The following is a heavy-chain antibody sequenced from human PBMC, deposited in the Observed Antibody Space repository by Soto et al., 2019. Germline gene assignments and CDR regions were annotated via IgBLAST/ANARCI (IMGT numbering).Heavy chain of an antibody. CDR2: VSGGGGST. CDR3: AKTESFNGYYNAFDY. Sequence: EVHLSESGGGLVQPGGSVRLSCAASGFSFAGYAVAWVRQAPGKGLEWVSAVSGGGGSTYYADSVKGRFTISRDNSKHTVYLQMNSLRAGDTALYYCAKTESFNGYYNAFDYWGQGARVTVSS. J-gene: IGHJ4*02. D-gene: IGHD3-9*01. V-gene: IGHV3-23*01. CDR1: GFSFAGYA.